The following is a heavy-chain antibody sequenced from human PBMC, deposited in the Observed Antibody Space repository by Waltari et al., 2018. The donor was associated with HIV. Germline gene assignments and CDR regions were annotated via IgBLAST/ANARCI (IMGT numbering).Heavy chain of an antibody. J-gene: IGHJ6*02. CDR3: VRENDFGTIFFNYYYAMDV. CDR1: GFAFSSHG. V-gene: IGHV3-7*01. CDR2: IKDDGNEK. D-gene: IGHD3-3*01. Sequence: MQLVESGGGLVQRGGSLRLSCAAPGFAFSSHGMSWVRQAPGKALEWVANIKDDGNEKYYVNSVRGRFTISRDNANNSLYLEMNRLRDEDTAVYYCVRENDFGTIFFNYYYAMDVWGQGTSVTVSS.